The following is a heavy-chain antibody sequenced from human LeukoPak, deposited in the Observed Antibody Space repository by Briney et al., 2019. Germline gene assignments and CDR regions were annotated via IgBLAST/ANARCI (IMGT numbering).Heavy chain of an antibody. J-gene: IGHJ4*02. V-gene: IGHV3-53*01. CDR1: GFTVSNNY. CDR3: ARVDGGQSI. Sequence: PGGSLRLSCAASGFTVSNNYMSWVRQAPGKGLEWVSLTHRGGTTYYADSVKGRFTISRDNSKNTLYFQMNSLRAEDTAVYYCARVDGGQSIWGQGTLVTVSS. CDR2: THRGGTT. D-gene: IGHD6-6*01.